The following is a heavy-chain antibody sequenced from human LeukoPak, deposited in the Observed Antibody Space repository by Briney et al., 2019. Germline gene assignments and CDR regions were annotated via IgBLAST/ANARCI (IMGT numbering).Heavy chain of an antibody. CDR3: AREYRGYYDSSGFCDI. CDR2: ISSSSSYI. D-gene: IGHD3-22*01. CDR1: GFTFSSYS. J-gene: IGHJ3*02. Sequence: GGSLRLSCAASGFTFSSYSMNWVRQAPGKGLEWVSSISSSSSYIYYADSVKGRFTISRDNAKNSLYLQMNSLRAEDTAVYYCAREYRGYYDSSGFCDIWGQGTMVTVSS. V-gene: IGHV3-21*01.